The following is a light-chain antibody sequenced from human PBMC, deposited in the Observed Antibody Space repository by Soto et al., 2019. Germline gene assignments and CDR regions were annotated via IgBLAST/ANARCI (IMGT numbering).Light chain of an antibody. V-gene: IGKV2-28*01. Sequence: DVVMTQSPLSLPVTPGEPASISCRSSQSLLHSNGYNYLDWYLQKPGQSPQLLIYLGSNRASGVPDRLSGSGSGTHFTLKISRVEAGDVGVYYFMQPLHSTFTFGPANKVDIQ. CDR2: LGS. CDR3: MQPLHSTFT. CDR1: QSLLHSNGYNY. J-gene: IGKJ3*01.